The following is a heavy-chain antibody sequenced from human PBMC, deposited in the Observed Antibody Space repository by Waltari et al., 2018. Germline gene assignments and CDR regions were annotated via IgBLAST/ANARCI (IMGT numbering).Heavy chain of an antibody. CDR1: GFTFSRYW. V-gene: IGHV3-74*01. CDR3: TREIGGDPRCDAFDI. D-gene: IGHD4-17*01. J-gene: IGHJ3*02. Sequence: EVQLVESGGGLVQPGGSLRLSCAASGFTFSRYWMHWVRQGPGKGLVWVSQIKSDGRTTSYADSVKGRFTISRDNAKNTLYLQMNSLRAEDTAVYYCTREIGGDPRCDAFDIWGQGTMVTVSS. CDR2: IKSDGRTT.